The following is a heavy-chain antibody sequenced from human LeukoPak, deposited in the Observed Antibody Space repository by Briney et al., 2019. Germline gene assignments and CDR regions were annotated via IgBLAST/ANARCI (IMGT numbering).Heavy chain of an antibody. CDR1: GYNFTNSW. CDR3: ARLSGANYLN. D-gene: IGHD5-24*01. CDR2: IDPSDSYT. Sequence: GESLKISCKGSGYNFTNSWIGWVRQMPGKGLEWMGRIDPSDSYTNYSPSFQGHVTISADKSISTTYLQWSSLKASDTAMYYCARLSGANYLNWGQGTLVTVSS. V-gene: IGHV5-10-1*01. J-gene: IGHJ4*02.